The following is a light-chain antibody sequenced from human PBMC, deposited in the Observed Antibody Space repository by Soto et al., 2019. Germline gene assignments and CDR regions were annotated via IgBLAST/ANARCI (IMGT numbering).Light chain of an antibody. CDR1: QSVSSS. J-gene: IGKJ1*01. V-gene: IGKV3-15*01. CDR3: QQYVHWPPGT. Sequence: EIVVTQSPATLSVSPGERVTLSCRASQSVSSSLAWYQQRPGQAPRLLIYDTSTRAPGIAARFSGSGSGTEFTLTISSLQSEAVAVYYCQQYVHWPPGTFGQGTTVEI. CDR2: DTS.